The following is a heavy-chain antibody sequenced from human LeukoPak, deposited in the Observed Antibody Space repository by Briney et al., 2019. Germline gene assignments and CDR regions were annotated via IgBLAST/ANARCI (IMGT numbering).Heavy chain of an antibody. D-gene: IGHD5-12*01. CDR2: ISGSGGST. CDR1: GFTFSSYA. V-gene: IGHV3-23*01. J-gene: IGHJ4*02. CDR3: AKDARGYSGYGRPHDY. Sequence: GGSLRLSCAASGFTFSSYAMSWVRQAPGKGLEWVSAISGSGGSTYYADSVKGRFTISRDNSKNTLYLQMNSLRAEDTAVYYCAKDARGYSGYGRPHDYWGQGTLVTVSS.